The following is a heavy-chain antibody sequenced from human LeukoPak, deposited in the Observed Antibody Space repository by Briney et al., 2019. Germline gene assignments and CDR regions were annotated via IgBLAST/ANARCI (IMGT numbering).Heavy chain of an antibody. CDR2: IYYSGST. Sequence: SETLSLTCTVSGGSISSYYWSWIRPPPGKGLEWIGYIYYSGSTNYNPSLKGRGTISVDTPKNQFSLKLSSVTAADTAVYYCARGGGIAAAGLNWFDPWGQGTLVTVSS. D-gene: IGHD6-13*01. CDR1: GGSISSYY. V-gene: IGHV4-59*08. CDR3: ARGGGIAAAGLNWFDP. J-gene: IGHJ5*02.